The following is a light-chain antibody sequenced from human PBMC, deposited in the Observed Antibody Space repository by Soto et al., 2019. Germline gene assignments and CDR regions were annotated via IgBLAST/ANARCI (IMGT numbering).Light chain of an antibody. CDR2: GAS. J-gene: IGKJ1*01. CDR1: QSVSSSY. CDR3: QQYVSSPPWT. V-gene: IGKV3-20*01. Sequence: EILLTQSPGTLSLSPGERATLSCRASQSVSSSYLAWYQQKPGQAPRLLIYGASSRATGIPDRFSGSGSGTDFTLTIRRLEPEDFAVYYCQQYVSSPPWTFGQGTKVEIK.